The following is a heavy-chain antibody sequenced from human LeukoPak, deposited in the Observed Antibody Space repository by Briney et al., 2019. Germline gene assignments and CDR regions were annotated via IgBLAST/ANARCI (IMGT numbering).Heavy chain of an antibody. D-gene: IGHD5-18*01. Sequence: ATVTISCKGSGYTFTDYYMHWVEQAPGKGLEWMGPVDPEDGETIYAEKFQGRVTINPDTSTDTAYMELSSLRSEDTAVYYCATIDTQIDYWGQGTLVTVSS. CDR1: GYTFTDYY. CDR3: ATIDTQIDY. V-gene: IGHV1-69-2*01. J-gene: IGHJ4*02. CDR2: VDPEDGET.